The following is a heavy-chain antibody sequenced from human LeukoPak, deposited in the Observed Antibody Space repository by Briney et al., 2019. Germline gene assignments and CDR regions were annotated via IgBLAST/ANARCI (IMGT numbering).Heavy chain of an antibody. Sequence: SETLSLTCAVYGGSFSGYYWSWIRQPPGKGLEWIGEINHSGSTNYNPSLKSRVTISVDTSKNQFSLKLSSVIAADTAVYYCARVRAARIAARPENAFDYWGQGTLVTVSS. J-gene: IGHJ4*02. D-gene: IGHD6-6*01. CDR2: INHSGST. V-gene: IGHV4-34*01. CDR3: ARVRAARIAARPENAFDY. CDR1: GGSFSGYY.